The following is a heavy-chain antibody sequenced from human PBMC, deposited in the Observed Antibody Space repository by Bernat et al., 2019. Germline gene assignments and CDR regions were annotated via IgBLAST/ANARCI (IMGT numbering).Heavy chain of an antibody. CDR2: ISGSGGST. Sequence: EVQLLESGGGLVQPGGSLRLSCAASGFTFSSYAMSWVRQAPGKGLEWVSAISGSGGSTYYADSVKGRFTISRDNSKNTLYLQMNSLRAEDTAVYYCASRRYYYDSSGSDAFDIWGQGTMVTVSS. D-gene: IGHD3-22*01. J-gene: IGHJ3*02. V-gene: IGHV3-23*01. CDR3: ASRRYYYDSSGSDAFDI. CDR1: GFTFSSYA.